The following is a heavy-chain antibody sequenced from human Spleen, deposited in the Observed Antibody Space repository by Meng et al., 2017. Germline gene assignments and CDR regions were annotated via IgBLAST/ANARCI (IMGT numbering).Heavy chain of an antibody. CDR2: ISGSGGST. Sequence: GESLKISCAASGFTFSSYGMHWVRQAPGKGLEWVSAISGSGGSTYYADSVKGRFTIARDNVKNTLYLQMNSLGADDTAVYYCARDLGWVLFDYWGQGALVTVSS. CDR3: ARDLGWVLFDY. V-gene: IGHV3-23*01. D-gene: IGHD3-3*01. CDR1: GFTFSSYG. J-gene: IGHJ4*02.